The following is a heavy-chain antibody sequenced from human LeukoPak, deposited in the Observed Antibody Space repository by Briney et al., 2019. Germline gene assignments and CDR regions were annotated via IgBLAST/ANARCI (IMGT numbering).Heavy chain of an antibody. CDR3: ARISLGAIWGYYYGMDV. Sequence: GASVKVSCKASNYTFTSYGISWVRQAPGQGLEWMGGIIPIFDTADYAQKFQGRVTITADESTSTAYMELSSLRSEDTAVFYCARISLGAIWGYYYGMDVWGQGTTVTVSS. J-gene: IGHJ6*02. V-gene: IGHV1-69*13. CDR2: IIPIFDTA. D-gene: IGHD1-26*01. CDR1: NYTFTSYG.